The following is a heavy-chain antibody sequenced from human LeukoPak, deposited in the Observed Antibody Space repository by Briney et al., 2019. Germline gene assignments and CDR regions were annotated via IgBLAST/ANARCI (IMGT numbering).Heavy chain of an antibody. J-gene: IGHJ4*02. D-gene: IGHD2-15*01. V-gene: IGHV1-3*01. Sequence: AASVKVSCKASGYTFTYYAIHWVRQAPGQRLEWMGWINAGNGNTKYSQKFQGRVTITRDTSASTAYMELSSLRSEDTAVYYCARGGYRGGLDYWGQGTLVTVYS. CDR1: GYTFTYYA. CDR3: ARGGYRGGLDY. CDR2: INAGNGNT.